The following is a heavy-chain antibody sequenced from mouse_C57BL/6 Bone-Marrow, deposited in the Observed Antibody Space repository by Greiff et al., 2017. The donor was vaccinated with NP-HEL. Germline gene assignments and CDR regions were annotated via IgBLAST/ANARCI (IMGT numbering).Heavy chain of an antibody. CDR1: GYTFTSYW. J-gene: IGHJ4*01. Sequence: QVQLQQPGAELVKPGASVKVSCKASGYTFTSYWMHWVKQRPGQGLEWIGRIHPSDSDTNYNQKFKGKATLTVDKSSSTAYMQLSSLTSEDSAVYYCAIGLITTVVEGYAMDYWGQGTSVTVSS. D-gene: IGHD1-1*01. CDR2: IHPSDSDT. CDR3: AIGLITTVVEGYAMDY. V-gene: IGHV1-74*01.